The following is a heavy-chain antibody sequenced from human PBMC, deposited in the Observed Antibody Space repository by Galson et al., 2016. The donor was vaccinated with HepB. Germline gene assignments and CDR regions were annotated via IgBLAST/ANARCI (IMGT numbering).Heavy chain of an antibody. CDR3: ARGGPLPYGENVRNYGLDV. CDR1: GFTLTELS. CDR2: FDPEDGET. Sequence: SVKVSCRVSGFTLTELSMHWVRQAPGKGLEWLGGFDPEDGETIYAQKFQARVTMTEDTSTDTVYMELSSLRSEDTAVYYCARGGPLPYGENVRNYGLDVWGQGTPVTVSS. D-gene: IGHD4-17*01. J-gene: IGHJ6*02. V-gene: IGHV1-24*01.